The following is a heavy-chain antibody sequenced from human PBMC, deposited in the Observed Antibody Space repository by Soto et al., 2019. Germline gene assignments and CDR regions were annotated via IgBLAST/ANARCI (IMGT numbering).Heavy chain of an antibody. Sequence: QVQLVQSGAEVKKPGSSVKVSCKASGGTFSSYAISWVRQAPGQGLEWMGGIIPIFGTANYAQRFQGRVTITADESTSTDYMELSSLRSEDTAVSYCARDGAGYCSGGSCYPQTRDYWGQGTLVTVSS. CDR1: GGTFSSYA. CDR3: ARDGAGYCSGGSCYPQTRDY. CDR2: IIPIFGTA. V-gene: IGHV1-69*12. D-gene: IGHD2-15*01. J-gene: IGHJ4*02.